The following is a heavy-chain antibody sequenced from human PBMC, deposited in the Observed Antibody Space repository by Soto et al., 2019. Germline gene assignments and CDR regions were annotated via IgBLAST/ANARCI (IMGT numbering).Heavy chain of an antibody. CDR1: GGTFSSYA. V-gene: IGHV1-69*12. CDR2: IIPIFGTA. Sequence: QVQLVQSGAEVKKPGSSVKVSCKASGGTFSSYAISWVRQAPGQGLEWMGEIIPIFGTANYAQKFQGRVTITADESTRTADMELSSLRSEDTAVYYCARDRGPSSGYYPYWFDPWGQGTLFTVSS. D-gene: IGHD3-22*01. J-gene: IGHJ5*02. CDR3: ARDRGPSSGYYPYWFDP.